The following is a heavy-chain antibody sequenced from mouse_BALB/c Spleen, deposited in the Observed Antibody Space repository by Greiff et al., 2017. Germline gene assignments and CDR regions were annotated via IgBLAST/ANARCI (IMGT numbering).Heavy chain of an antibody. CDR1: GFTFSSYA. J-gene: IGHJ4*01. D-gene: IGHD2-4*01. CDR2: ISSGGST. Sequence: EVMLVESGGGLVKPGGSLKLSCAASGFTFSSYAMSWVRQTPEKRLEWVASISSGGSTYYPDSVKGRFTISRDNARNILYLQMSSLRSEDTAMYYCARVYYDYDRQAMDYWGQGTSVTVSS. V-gene: IGHV5-6-5*01. CDR3: ARVYYDYDRQAMDY.